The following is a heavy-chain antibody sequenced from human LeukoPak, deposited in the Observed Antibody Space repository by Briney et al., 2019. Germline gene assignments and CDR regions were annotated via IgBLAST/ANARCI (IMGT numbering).Heavy chain of an antibody. CDR2: IIPIFGTA. Sequence: ASVKVSCKASRGTFSNYAISWVRQAPGQGLEWMGGIIPIFGTANYAQKLQGRVTITADESTSTAYMELSSLRSEDTAVYYCARSEYYYGSGGKRHKGGWFDPWGQGTLVTVSS. J-gene: IGHJ5*02. CDR3: ARSEYYYGSGGKRHKGGWFDP. V-gene: IGHV1-69*13. CDR1: RGTFSNYA. D-gene: IGHD3-10*01.